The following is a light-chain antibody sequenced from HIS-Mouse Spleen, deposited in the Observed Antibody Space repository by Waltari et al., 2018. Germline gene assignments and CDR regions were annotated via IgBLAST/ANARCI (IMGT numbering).Light chain of an antibody. J-gene: IGLJ1*01. Sequence: QSALTQPASVSGSPGQSITISCTGTNSDVGGYNYVSWYQQHPGKAPKLMIYAVSNRPSGVSNRFFGSKSGNTGSLTISGVQAEDEADYYCSSYTSSSTYVFGTGTKVTVL. V-gene: IGLV2-14*01. CDR1: NSDVGGYNY. CDR2: AVS. CDR3: SSYTSSSTYV.